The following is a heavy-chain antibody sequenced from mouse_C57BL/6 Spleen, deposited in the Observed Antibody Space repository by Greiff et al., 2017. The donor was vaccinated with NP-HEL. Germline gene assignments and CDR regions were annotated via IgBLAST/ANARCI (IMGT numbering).Heavy chain of an antibody. J-gene: IGHJ4*01. CDR2: IYPRSGNT. CDR1: GYTFTSYG. Sequence: QVQLQQSGAELARPGASVKLSCKASGYTFTSYGISWVKQRTGQGLEWIGEIYPRSGNTYYNEKFKGKATLTADKSSSTAYMELRSLTSEDSAVYFCARGKIYYDYDGAEYYYAMDYWGQGTSVTVSS. CDR3: ARGKIYYDYDGAEYYYAMDY. V-gene: IGHV1-81*01. D-gene: IGHD2-4*01.